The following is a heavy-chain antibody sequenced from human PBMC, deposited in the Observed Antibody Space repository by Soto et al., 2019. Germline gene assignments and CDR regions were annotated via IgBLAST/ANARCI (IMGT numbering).Heavy chain of an antibody. D-gene: IGHD2-8*01. V-gene: IGHV3-53*01. CDR1: GFTVSDNY. CDR2: IYSDVYSAGTT. Sequence: GGSLRLSCEASGFTVSDNYMTWVRQAPGKGLEWVSLIYSDVYSAGTTYYADSVKGRFTISRDNAKNSLYLQMNSLRDEDTAVYYCARDSYIIGVPSEIFDYWGQGTLVTVSS. J-gene: IGHJ4*02. CDR3: ARDSYIIGVPSEIFDY.